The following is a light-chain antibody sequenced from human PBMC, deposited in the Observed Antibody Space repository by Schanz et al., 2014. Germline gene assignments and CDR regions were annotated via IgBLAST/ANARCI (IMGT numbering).Light chain of an antibody. CDR2: ASS. V-gene: IGKV1-39*01. Sequence: DIEMTQSPSSLSASVGDRVTITCRASQNIDTNLNWYHQKPGRAPQLLIYASSSLQSGVPSRYSGGGSGTHFTLTISSLQPEDFATYFCQQSYSTPYTFGQGTKLEIK. J-gene: IGKJ2*01. CDR1: QNIDTN. CDR3: QQSYSTPYT.